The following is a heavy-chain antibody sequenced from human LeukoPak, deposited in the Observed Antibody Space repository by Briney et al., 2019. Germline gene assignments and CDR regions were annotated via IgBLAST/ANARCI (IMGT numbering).Heavy chain of an antibody. V-gene: IGHV4-39*01. D-gene: IGHD3/OR15-3a*01. Sequence: SETLSLTCTVSGGSISSSSYYWGWIRQPPGKGLEWIGSIYYSGNTYYNASLKSQVSISIDTSKNQFSLRLTSVTVADTAVYYCARQTGSGLFILPGGQGTLVTVSS. CDR2: IYYSGNT. J-gene: IGHJ4*02. CDR1: GGSISSSSYY. CDR3: ARQTGSGLFILP.